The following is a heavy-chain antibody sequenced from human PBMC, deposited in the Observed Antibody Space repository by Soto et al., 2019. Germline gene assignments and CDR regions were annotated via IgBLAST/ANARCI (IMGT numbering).Heavy chain of an antibody. Sequence: QVQLVQSGAEVKKPGSSVKVSCKASGGTFSSYTISWVRQAPGQGLEWMGRIIPILGIANYAQKFQGRVTIPADKSTSTAYMELSSLRSEDTAVYYCATQTPLPPVSDYWGQGTLVTVSS. CDR3: ATQTPLPPVSDY. J-gene: IGHJ4*02. CDR2: IIPILGIA. V-gene: IGHV1-69*02. CDR1: GGTFSSYT. D-gene: IGHD2-15*01.